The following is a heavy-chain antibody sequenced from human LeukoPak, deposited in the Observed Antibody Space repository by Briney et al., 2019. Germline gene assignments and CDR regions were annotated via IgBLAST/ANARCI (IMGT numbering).Heavy chain of an antibody. CDR2: IYYSGST. D-gene: IGHD1-14*01. J-gene: IGHJ6*02. Sequence: PSETLSLTCTVSGGSISSGGYYWSWIRQHPGKGLEWIGYIYYSGSTYYNPSLKSRVTISVDTSKNQFSLKLSSVTAADTAVYYCARHGIPGYEHFFYYGMDVWGQGTTVSVSS. V-gene: IGHV4-31*03. CDR3: ARHGIPGYEHFFYYGMDV. CDR1: GGSISSGGYY.